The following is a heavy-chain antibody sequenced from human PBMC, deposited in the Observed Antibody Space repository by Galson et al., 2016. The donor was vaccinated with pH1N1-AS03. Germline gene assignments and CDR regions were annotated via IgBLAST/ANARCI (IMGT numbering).Heavy chain of an antibody. CDR1: GFIVSNNY. J-gene: IGHJ4*02. CDR2: TYGDVTT. CDR3: ATPGLSTIFWGMGD. Sequence: SLRLSCAVSGFIVSNNYMTWVRQAPGKGLEWVSLTYGDVTTYYADSAKGRFTISRDTSKNTIYLQMNSLGAEDTAVYYCATPGLSTIFWGMGDWGRGTLVTVSS. V-gene: IGHV3-53*01. D-gene: IGHD5/OR15-5a*01.